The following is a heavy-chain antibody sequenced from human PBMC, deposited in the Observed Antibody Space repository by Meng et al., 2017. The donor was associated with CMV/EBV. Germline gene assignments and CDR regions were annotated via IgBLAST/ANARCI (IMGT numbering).Heavy chain of an antibody. V-gene: IGHV3-30*02. J-gene: IGHJ4*02. CDR3: TTDSL. CDR1: GFTFDIYG. Sequence: GESLKISCAASGFTFDIYGLHWARQAPGKGLEWVAFIRYDGSSTYSSDSVKGRFTISRDDSKNTLYLQMNSLKTEDTAVYYCTTDSLWGQGTLVTVSS. CDR2: IRYDGSST.